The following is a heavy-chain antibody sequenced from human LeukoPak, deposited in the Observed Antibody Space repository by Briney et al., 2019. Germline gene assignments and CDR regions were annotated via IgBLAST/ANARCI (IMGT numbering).Heavy chain of an antibody. J-gene: IGHJ6*02. CDR3: ARGVYYYGMDV. CDR1: GGSFSGYY. CDR2: INHSGST. V-gene: IGHV4-34*01. Sequence: SETLSLTCAVYGGSFSGYYWSWIRQPPGKGLEWIGEINHSGSTNYNPSLKSRVTISVDTSKNQFSLKLSSVTAADTAVYYCARGVYYYGMDVWGQGTTFTVSS.